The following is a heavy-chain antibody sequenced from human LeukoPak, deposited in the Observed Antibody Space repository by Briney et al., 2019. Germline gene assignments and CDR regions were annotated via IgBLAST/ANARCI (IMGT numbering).Heavy chain of an antibody. Sequence: PGGSLRLSCAASGFASGFTFSDYAVSWVRQAPGKGPEWVASVNGRGATTYYADSVRGRFTISRDNSKNTLYLQMISLGADDTALYFCAKAPATGEGYYFYYMDVWGKGTTVTVSS. CDR3: AKAPATGEGYYFYYMDV. J-gene: IGHJ6*03. CDR1: GFTFSDYA. V-gene: IGHV3-23*01. D-gene: IGHD7-27*01. CDR2: VNGRGATT.